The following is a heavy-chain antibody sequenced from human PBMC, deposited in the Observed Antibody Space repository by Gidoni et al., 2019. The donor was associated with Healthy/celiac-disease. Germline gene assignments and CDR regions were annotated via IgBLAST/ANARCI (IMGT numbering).Heavy chain of an antibody. CDR1: GFTVSSNY. J-gene: IGHJ4*02. D-gene: IGHD3-3*01. CDR3: ARVGRFLEWFYDY. CDR2: IYSGGST. V-gene: IGHV3-53*01. Sequence: EVQLVESGGGLIQPGGSLRLSCAASGFTVSSNYMSWVRQAPGRGLEWVSVIYSGGSTYYADSVKGRFTISRDSSKNTLYLQMNSLRAEDTAVYYCARVGRFLEWFYDYWGQGTLVTVSS.